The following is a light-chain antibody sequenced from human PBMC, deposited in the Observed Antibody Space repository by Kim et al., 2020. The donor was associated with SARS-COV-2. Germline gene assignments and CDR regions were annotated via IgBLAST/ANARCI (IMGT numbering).Light chain of an antibody. Sequence: AIQLTQSPSSLSASAGDRVTITCRASQDISSGLAWYQHRPGKVPNLLIYDASTLQSGVPSRFSGSGSGTDFTLTISSLQPEDFATYYCQQFHSYTITFGQGTRLEIK. CDR3: QQFHSYTIT. CDR1: QDISSG. J-gene: IGKJ5*01. V-gene: IGKV1-13*02. CDR2: DAS.